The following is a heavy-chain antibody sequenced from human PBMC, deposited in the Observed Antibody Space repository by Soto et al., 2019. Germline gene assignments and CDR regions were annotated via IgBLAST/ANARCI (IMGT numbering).Heavy chain of an antibody. CDR3: AHRPLYHYGHYFSFAP. CDR2: IYWDDDK. D-gene: IGHD4-17*01. CDR1: GFSLSTSGVG. J-gene: IGHJ5*02. Sequence: QITLKESGPTLVKPTQTLTLTCTFSGFSLSTSGVGVGWIRQPPGKALEWLALIYWDDDKRYSPSLKSRLTIPNDTPHNPPVLTMTHMHPFDTSTYYCAHRPLYHYGHYFSFAPWLHGTLVTVSS. V-gene: IGHV2-5*02.